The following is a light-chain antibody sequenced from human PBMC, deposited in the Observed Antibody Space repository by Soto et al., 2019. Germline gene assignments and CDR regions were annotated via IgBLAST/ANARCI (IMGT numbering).Light chain of an antibody. J-gene: IGKJ3*01. Sequence: DIQLTQSPSFLSASVGDRVTITCRASQGISSYLAWYQQKQGKAPKLLIYAASTLPSGVPSRFSGSGSGTEFTLTISSMQPEVFATYYCQQLNSYPLACGPGTKVDI. V-gene: IGKV1-9*01. CDR3: QQLNSYPLA. CDR1: QGISSY. CDR2: AAS.